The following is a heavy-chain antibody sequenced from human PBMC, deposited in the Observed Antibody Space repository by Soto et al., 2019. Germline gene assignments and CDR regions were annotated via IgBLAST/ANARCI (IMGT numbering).Heavy chain of an antibody. J-gene: IGHJ5*02. CDR3: ASLKLGYSTFDP. Sequence: SETLSLTCTVPGGSISSGDYYWSWIRQPPGKGLEWIGYIYYSGSTYYNPSLKSRVTISVDTSKNQFSLKLSSVTAADAAVYYCASLKLGYSTFDPWGQGTLVTVSS. CDR1: GGSISSGDYY. D-gene: IGHD5-18*01. CDR2: IYYSGST. V-gene: IGHV4-30-4*01.